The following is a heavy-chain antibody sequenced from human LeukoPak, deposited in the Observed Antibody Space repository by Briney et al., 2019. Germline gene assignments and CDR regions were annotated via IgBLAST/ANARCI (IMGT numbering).Heavy chain of an antibody. CDR1: GFTFTSSA. V-gene: IGHV1-58*02. CDR2: IVVGSGNT. D-gene: IGHD1-26*01. CDR3: AAGISGSYYYYGMDV. Sequence: GTSVKVSCKSSGFTFTSSAMQWVRQARGQRLEWIGWIVVGSGNTNYAQKFQERVTITRDMYTSTAYMELSSLRAEDTAVYYCAAGISGSYYYYGMDVWRQGTTVTVSS. J-gene: IGHJ6*02.